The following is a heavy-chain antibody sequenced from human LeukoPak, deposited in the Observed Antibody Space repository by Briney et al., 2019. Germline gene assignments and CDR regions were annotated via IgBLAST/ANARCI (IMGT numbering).Heavy chain of an antibody. D-gene: IGHD3-22*01. CDR1: GYTFTGCY. CDR2: INPNSGGT. CDR3: ARVAHSSGSRPYDY. V-gene: IGHV1-2*02. Sequence: ASVKVSCKASGYTFTGCYMHWVRQAPGQGLEWMGWINPNSGGTNYAQKFQGRVTMTRDTSISTAYMELSRLRSDDTAVYYCARVAHSSGSRPYDYWGQGTLVTVSS. J-gene: IGHJ4*02.